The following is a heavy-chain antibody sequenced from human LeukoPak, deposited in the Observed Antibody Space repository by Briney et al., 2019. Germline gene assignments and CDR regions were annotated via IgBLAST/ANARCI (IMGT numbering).Heavy chain of an antibody. D-gene: IGHD6-13*01. Sequence: ASVKVSCKASGYTFTGYYMHWVRQAPGQGLEWMGWINPNSGGTNYAQKFQGRVTMTRDTSISTAYVELSRLRSDDTAVYYCARGGDSSSWSNARTRRWFDPWGQGTLVTVSS. CDR3: ARGGDSSSWSNARTRRWFDP. CDR1: GYTFTGYY. J-gene: IGHJ5*02. V-gene: IGHV1-2*02. CDR2: INPNSGGT.